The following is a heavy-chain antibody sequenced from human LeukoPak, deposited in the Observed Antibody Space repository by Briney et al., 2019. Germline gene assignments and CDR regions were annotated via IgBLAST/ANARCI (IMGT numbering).Heavy chain of an antibody. CDR1: GFTFSNYW. D-gene: IGHD3-10*01. V-gene: IGHV3-74*01. CDR3: ATYKGKVRGGTSYYYYYMDF. J-gene: IGHJ6*03. CDR2: INDDGSAT. Sequence: GGSLRLSCAASGFTFSNYWMHWVRQVPGKGLVWVSRINDDGSATFYADSVKGRFTISRDNAKNSLYLQMNSLRAEDTAVYYCATYKGKVRGGTSYYYYYMDFWVKGTTVTISS.